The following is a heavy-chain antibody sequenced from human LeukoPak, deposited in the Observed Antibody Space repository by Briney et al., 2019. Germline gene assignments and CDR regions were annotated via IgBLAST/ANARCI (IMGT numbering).Heavy chain of an antibody. CDR2: ISDDGSIT. V-gene: IGHV3-74*03. Sequence: GGSLRLSCAASGFTFSRDWMHWVRQAPGKGLVWVSRISDDGSITTYADSVQGRFTISRDNSKNTLYLQMNSLRAEDTAVYYCAKDQGDVYHYYGMDVWGQGTTVAVSS. CDR3: AKDQGDVYHYYGMDV. CDR1: GFTFSRDW. D-gene: IGHD3-16*01. J-gene: IGHJ6*02.